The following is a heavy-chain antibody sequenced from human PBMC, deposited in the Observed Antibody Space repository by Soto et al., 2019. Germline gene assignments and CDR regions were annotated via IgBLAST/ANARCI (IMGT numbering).Heavy chain of an antibody. CDR1: GGSLSGYY. CDR3: ARGELREAFDI. CDR2: INRGRST. V-gene: IGHV4-34*01. J-gene: IGHJ3*02. D-gene: IGHD1-26*01. Sequence: QVQLHQWGAGLLKPSETLSLTCAVYGGSLSGYYWGWLRQPPGKGLEWIGEINRGRSTNYNPSIRSRVTMSVDTSMNQFSLNLTSLTAADAAVYYCARGELREAFDIWCQGTMVTVSS.